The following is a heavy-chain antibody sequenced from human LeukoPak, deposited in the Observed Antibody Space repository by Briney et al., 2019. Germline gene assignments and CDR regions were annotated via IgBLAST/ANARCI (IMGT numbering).Heavy chain of an antibody. Sequence: SETLSLTCAVSGGSFSGYYWSWIRQPPGKGLEWIGEINHSGSTNYNPSLKSRVTISVDTSKNHISPKLSSVTAADTAVYYCASSGYYYGKGDYWGQGTLVTVSS. V-gene: IGHV4-34*01. CDR3: ASSGYYYGKGDY. CDR2: INHSGST. J-gene: IGHJ4*02. D-gene: IGHD3-22*01. CDR1: GGSFSGYY.